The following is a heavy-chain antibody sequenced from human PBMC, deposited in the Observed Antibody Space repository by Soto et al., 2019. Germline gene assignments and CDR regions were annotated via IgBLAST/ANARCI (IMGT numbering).Heavy chain of an antibody. D-gene: IGHD2-8*01. V-gene: IGHV3-73*01. CDR1: GFTFSASA. Sequence: GGSLRLSCAASGFTFSASAVHWVRQASGKGLEWVGRVRSKANNYATAYAASVKGRFTVSRDDSKNTAYLQMNSLKAEDTAVYYCTRLSIYCTNGVCSPLAWGQGTLVTVS. CDR3: TRLSIYCTNGVCSPLA. J-gene: IGHJ5*02. CDR2: VRSKANNYAT.